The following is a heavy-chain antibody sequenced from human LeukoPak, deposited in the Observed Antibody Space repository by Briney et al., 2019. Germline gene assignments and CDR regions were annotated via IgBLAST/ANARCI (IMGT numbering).Heavy chain of an antibody. D-gene: IGHD6-13*01. J-gene: IGHJ4*02. CDR2: IDTAGSTT. Sequence: GGSLRLSCAASGFTFNRFWMHWVRQPPGKGLVWVSRIDTAGSTTTYADSVKGRFTISRDNAKNMVYLQINSLRVEDTAVYYCATASGSWYRYYFDSWGQGILVTVSS. CDR1: GFTFNRFW. V-gene: IGHV3-74*01. CDR3: ATASGSWYRYYFDS.